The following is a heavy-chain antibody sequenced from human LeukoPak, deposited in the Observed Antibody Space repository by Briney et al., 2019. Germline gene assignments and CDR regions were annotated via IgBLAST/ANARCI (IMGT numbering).Heavy chain of an antibody. J-gene: IGHJ4*02. CDR1: GFIASSNY. V-gene: IGHV3-53*01. CDR2: IYSGGST. Sequence: GGSVRLSCTASGFIASSNYMSWARQAPGKGLEWVSLIYSGGSTYYADSVMGRSTISRDKSNNTLYLQMNSLRAEDTAVYYCATGGRSGVAFESWGQGTLVTVSS. D-gene: IGHD3-3*01. CDR3: ATGGRSGVAFES.